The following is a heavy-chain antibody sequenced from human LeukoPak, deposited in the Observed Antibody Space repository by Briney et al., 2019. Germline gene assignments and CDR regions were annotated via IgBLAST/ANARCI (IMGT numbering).Heavy chain of an antibody. J-gene: IGHJ4*02. CDR1: GFTFTSSA. D-gene: IGHD4-17*01. CDR3: AATTATTVTTGDY. Sequence: SVKVSCKASGFTFTSSAMQWVRQARGQRLEWIGWIVVGSGNTNYAQKFQERVTITRDMSTSTAYMELSSLRSEDTAVYYCAATTATTVTTGDYWGREPWSPSPQ. V-gene: IGHV1-58*02. CDR2: IVVGSGNT.